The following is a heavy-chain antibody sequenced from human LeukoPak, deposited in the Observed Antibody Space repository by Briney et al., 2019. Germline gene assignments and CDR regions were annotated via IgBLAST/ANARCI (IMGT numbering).Heavy chain of an antibody. V-gene: IGHV1-69*04. CDR3: ARDKQPPYSYDEPHYDY. CDR1: GGTFSSYA. Sequence: GASVKVSCKASGGTFSSYAISWVRQAPGQGLEWMGRIIPILGIANYAQKFQGRVTITADKSTSTAYMELSSLRSEDTAVYYCARDKQPPYSYDEPHYDYWGQGTLVTVSS. D-gene: IGHD5-18*01. J-gene: IGHJ4*02. CDR2: IIPILGIA.